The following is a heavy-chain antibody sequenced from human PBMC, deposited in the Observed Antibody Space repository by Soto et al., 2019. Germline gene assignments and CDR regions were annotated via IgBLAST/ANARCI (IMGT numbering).Heavy chain of an antibody. D-gene: IGHD5-12*01. CDR2: IWFDGSKK. CDR1: GFTFNSHG. CDR3: ARDRGHGYSYGTYYYFYGMDV. J-gene: IGHJ6*02. Sequence: QVHLVESGGGVVQPGRSLRLSCVVSGFTFNSHGMHWVRQAPVKGLEWVAVIWFDGSKKYYADSVKGRFTISRDNSKNTLDLQMNSLRVEDTAEYYCARDRGHGYSYGTYYYFYGMDVWGQGTTVTASS. V-gene: IGHV3-33*01.